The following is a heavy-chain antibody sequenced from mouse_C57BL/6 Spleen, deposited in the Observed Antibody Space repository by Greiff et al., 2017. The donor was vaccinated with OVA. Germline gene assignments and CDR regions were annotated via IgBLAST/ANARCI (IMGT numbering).Heavy chain of an antibody. CDR3: ARGGNGNYVLAWFAY. D-gene: IGHD2-1*01. V-gene: IGHV1-18*01. Sequence: VHVKQSGPELVKPGASVKIPCKASGYTFTDYNMDWVKQSHGKSLEWIGDINPNNGGTIYNQKFKGKATLTVDKSSSTAYMELRSLTSEDTAVYYCARGGNGNYVLAWFAYWGQGTLVTVSA. CDR2: INPNNGGT. J-gene: IGHJ3*01. CDR1: GYTFTDYN.